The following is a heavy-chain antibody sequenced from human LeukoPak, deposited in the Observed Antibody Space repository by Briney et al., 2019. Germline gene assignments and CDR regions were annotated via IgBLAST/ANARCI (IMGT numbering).Heavy chain of an antibody. J-gene: IGHJ4*02. CDR3: ARLSGSRDLLGYFDY. V-gene: IGHV4-61*08. Sequence: SETLSLTCTVSGASISSGVYYWIWIRQPPGKGLEWIGYIYYSGSTNYNPSLKSRVTISVDTSKNQFSLKLSSVTAADTAVYYCARLSGSRDLLGYFDYWGQGTLVTVSS. D-gene: IGHD3-10*01. CDR2: IYYSGST. CDR1: GASISSGVYY.